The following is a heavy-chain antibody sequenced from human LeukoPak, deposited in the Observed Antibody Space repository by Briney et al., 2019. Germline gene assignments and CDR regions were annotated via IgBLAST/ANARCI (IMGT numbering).Heavy chain of an antibody. D-gene: IGHD4-17*01. CDR3: ARRRADYGDYVGRYYYYYYMDV. J-gene: IGHJ6*03. CDR1: GSSFTSYW. CDR2: IYPGDSDT. Sequence: GESLQISCKGSGSSFTSYWIGWVRQMPGKGLEWMGIIYPGDSDTRYSPSFQGQVTISADKSISTAYLQWSSLKASDTAMYYCARRRADYGDYVGRYYYYYYMDVWGKGTTVTVSS. V-gene: IGHV5-51*01.